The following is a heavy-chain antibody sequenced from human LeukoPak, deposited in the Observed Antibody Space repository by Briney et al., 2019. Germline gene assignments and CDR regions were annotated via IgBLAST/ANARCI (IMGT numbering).Heavy chain of an antibody. CDR3: ARGGAVDYYDSSGYPLPPALLYLGY. CDR2: INPNSGGT. D-gene: IGHD3-22*01. Sequence: ASVTVSCKASGYTFTNYYMHWVRQAPGQGLEWMGWINPNSGGTNYAQKFQGRVTMTRDTSISTAYMELSRLRSDDTAVYYCARGGAVDYYDSSGYPLPPALLYLGYWGQGTLVTVSS. J-gene: IGHJ4*02. V-gene: IGHV1-2*02. CDR1: GYTFTNYY.